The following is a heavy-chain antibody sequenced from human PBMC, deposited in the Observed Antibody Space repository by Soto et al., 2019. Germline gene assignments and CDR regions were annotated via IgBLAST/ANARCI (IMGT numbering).Heavy chain of an antibody. CDR1: GFTFSRYA. V-gene: IGHV3-23*01. J-gene: IGHJ4*02. CDR3: ARRSSGWYFDY. CDR2: ISGSGGST. D-gene: IGHD6-19*01. Sequence: EVQLLESGGGLVQPGGSLRLSCAASGFTFSRYAMSWVRQAPGKGLEWVSAISGSGGSTYYADSVNGRFTISRDNSKNTLYLQMNSMRAEDTAVYYCARRSSGWYFDYWGQGTLVTVSS.